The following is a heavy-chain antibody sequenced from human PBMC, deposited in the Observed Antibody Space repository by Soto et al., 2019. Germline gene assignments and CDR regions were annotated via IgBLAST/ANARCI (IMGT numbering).Heavy chain of an antibody. CDR3: ARGEYYYDSSGYYNYYGMDV. CDR2: INPNSGGT. V-gene: IGHV1-2*04. D-gene: IGHD3-22*01. J-gene: IGHJ6*02. Sequence: ASVKVSCKASGYTFTGYYMHWVRQAPGQGLEWMGWINPNSGGTNYAQKFQGWVTMTRDTSISTAYMELSRLRSDDTAVYYCARGEYYYDSSGYYNYYGMDVWGQGTTVTSP. CDR1: GYTFTGYY.